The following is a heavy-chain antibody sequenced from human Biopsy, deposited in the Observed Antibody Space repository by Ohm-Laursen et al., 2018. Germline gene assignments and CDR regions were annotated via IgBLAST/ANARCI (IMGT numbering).Heavy chain of an antibody. V-gene: IGHV4-59*12. Sequence: TLSLTCTVSDGPIDSYYWSWIRQPPGKALEWIGYIYFTGRTSYNPSLKSRVTMSVNTSKKQFSLRLSSVTAADTAVYYCASAGYNPDWNLDLWGRGTRVTVSS. CDR2: IYFTGRT. D-gene: IGHD5-24*01. CDR3: ASAGYNPDWNLDL. CDR1: DGPIDSYY. J-gene: IGHJ2*01.